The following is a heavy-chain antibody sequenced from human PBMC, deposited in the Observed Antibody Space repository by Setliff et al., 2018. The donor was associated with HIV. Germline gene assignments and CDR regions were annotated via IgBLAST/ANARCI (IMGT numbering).Heavy chain of an antibody. CDR2: ISAYNGST. CDR1: GYTFPSYG. J-gene: IGHJ5*02. D-gene: IGHD6-19*01. Sequence: GASVKVSCKVSGYTFPSYGISWVRQAPGQGLEWMGWISAYNGSTSYAQKFQGRVTMTRDTSTSTVYMDLSSLRSEDTAVYYCATHPPYRSAWYMRSWGQGTLVTVSS. CDR3: ATHPPYRSAWYMRS. V-gene: IGHV1-18*01.